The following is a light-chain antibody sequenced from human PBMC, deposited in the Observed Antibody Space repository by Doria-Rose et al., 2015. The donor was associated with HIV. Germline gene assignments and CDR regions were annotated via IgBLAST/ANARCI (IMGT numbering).Light chain of an antibody. Sequence: QSVVTQPPSVSGAPGQRVTISCTGSSSNVGAGYDVHWYQQLPGTAPKLLIYDNGNRPSGVPDRFSGSKSGSSSSLAITGLQAEDEADYYCQSFDNSLRAWVFGGRTKLTVL. CDR2: DNG. J-gene: IGLJ3*02. CDR3: QSFDNSLRAWV. CDR1: SSNVGAGYD. V-gene: IGLV1-40*01.